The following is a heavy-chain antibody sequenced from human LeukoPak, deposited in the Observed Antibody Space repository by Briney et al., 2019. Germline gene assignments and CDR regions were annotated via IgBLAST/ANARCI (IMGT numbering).Heavy chain of an antibody. CDR3: ARDPGYGTDNWYFDL. D-gene: IGHD3-16*01. Sequence: SETLSLTCTVSGGSISSGDYYWSWIRQPPGKGLEWIVYIYYSGSTYYNPSLKSRVTISVDTSKNQFSLKLSSVTAADTAVYYCARDPGYGTDNWYFDLWGRGTLVTVSS. CDR2: IYYSGST. V-gene: IGHV4-30-4*01. CDR1: GGSISSGDYY. J-gene: IGHJ2*01.